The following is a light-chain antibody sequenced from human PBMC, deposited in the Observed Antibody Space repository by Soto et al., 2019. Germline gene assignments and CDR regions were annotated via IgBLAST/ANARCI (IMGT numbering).Light chain of an antibody. V-gene: IGKV1-39*01. CDR1: DDISTF. CDR2: SAS. J-gene: IGKJ3*01. Sequence: DVQLTQSPSSLSASVGDRVTITGRARDDISTFLSWYQQKPGVDPKLLIKSASTIQTGVTSRFSGSGSGSDFPLGINNLQPVDVATYFYQHSSNTPFTFGPGTKVAV. CDR3: QHSSNTPFT.